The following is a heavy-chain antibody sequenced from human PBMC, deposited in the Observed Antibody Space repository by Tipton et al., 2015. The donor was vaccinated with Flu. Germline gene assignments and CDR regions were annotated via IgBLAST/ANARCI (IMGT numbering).Heavy chain of an antibody. CDR3: AKGGYCSGGSCYYMNYYYGMDV. V-gene: IGHV3-9*01. Sequence: SLRLSCAASGFTFDDYAMHWVRRAPGKGLEWVSGISWNSGSIGYADSVKGRFTISRDNAKNSLYLQMNSLRAEDTALYYCAKGGYCSGGSCYYMNYYYGMDVWGQGTTVTVSS. D-gene: IGHD2-15*01. J-gene: IGHJ6*02. CDR2: ISWNSGSI. CDR1: GFTFDDYA.